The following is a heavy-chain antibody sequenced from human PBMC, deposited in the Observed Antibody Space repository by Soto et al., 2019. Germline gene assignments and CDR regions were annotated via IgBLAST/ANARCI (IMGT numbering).Heavy chain of an antibody. D-gene: IGHD3-16*01. V-gene: IGHV3-7*04. J-gene: IGHJ4*02. CDR2: IRKDGSKK. CDR3: AGGGGNFDQ. Sequence: EVQLVESGGGLFQPGGSRPLTCATSGLILSGYWMSGFGRAPGKGREWGANIRKDGSKKYYVDSVKGRFTIPRDKDKNSLYLAMNSLKAGDTALYYCAGGGGNFDQWGQGTLVTVSS. CDR1: GLILSGYW.